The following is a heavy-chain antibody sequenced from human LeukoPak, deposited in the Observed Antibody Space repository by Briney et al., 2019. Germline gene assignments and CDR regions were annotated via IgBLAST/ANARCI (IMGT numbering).Heavy chain of an antibody. CDR2: MYYSGST. J-gene: IGHJ4*02. CDR3: ARADASGYDFDY. V-gene: IGHV4-39*07. Sequence: SETLSLTCTVSGGSISSSSYYWGWIRQPPGKGLEWIGSMYYSGSTYYNPSLKSRVTISVDTSKNQFSLKLSSVTAADTAVYYCARADASGYDFDYWGQGTLVTVSS. D-gene: IGHD5-12*01. CDR1: GGSISSSSYY.